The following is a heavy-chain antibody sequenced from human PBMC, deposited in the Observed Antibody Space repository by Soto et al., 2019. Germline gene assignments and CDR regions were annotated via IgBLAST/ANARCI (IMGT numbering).Heavy chain of an antibody. J-gene: IGHJ5*02. V-gene: IGHV1-18*01. CDR1: GYTFTSYG. CDR3: ASTHDYGDYAPPSFGP. D-gene: IGHD4-17*01. Sequence: GASVKVSCKASGYTFTSYGISWVRQAPGQGLEWMGWINAYNGNTNYAQKLQGRVTMTTDTSTSTAYMELGSLRSEDTAVYYCASTHDYGDYAPPSFGPWGQGTLVTVSS. CDR2: INAYNGNT.